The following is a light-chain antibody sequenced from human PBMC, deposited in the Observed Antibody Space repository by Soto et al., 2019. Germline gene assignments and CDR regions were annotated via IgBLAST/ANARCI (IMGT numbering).Light chain of an antibody. CDR1: QTVSGYY. CDR2: GAS. Sequence: IVLTQSPGTVSLSPGERATLSCRASQTVSGYYLAWYQQKPGQAPRLLIYGASRRATGIPDRFSGSGSGTDFTLTINSLEPEDFAVYSCQQYGISPLTFGGGTKVEIK. CDR3: QQYGISPLT. J-gene: IGKJ4*01. V-gene: IGKV3-20*01.